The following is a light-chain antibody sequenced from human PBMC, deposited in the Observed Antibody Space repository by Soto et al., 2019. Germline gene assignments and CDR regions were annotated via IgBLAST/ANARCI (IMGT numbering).Light chain of an antibody. CDR2: AAS. V-gene: IGKV1-39*01. J-gene: IGKJ1*01. Sequence: DIQMTQSPSSLSASVGDRVTITCRASQSISSYLNWYQHKPGKAPKLLIYAASSLQSGVPSRFSGSGSGTEFTLTISSLQPEDFATYYCQQTYSTPWTFXQGTKVDIK. CDR3: QQTYSTPWT. CDR1: QSISSY.